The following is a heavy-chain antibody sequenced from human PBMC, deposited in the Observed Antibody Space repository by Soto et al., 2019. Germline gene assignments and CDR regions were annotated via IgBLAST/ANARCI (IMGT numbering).Heavy chain of an antibody. V-gene: IGHV4-34*01. CDR1: GGSFSGYY. J-gene: IGHJ5*02. CDR3: ARLRRILWFGGSNWFDP. D-gene: IGHD3-10*01. CDR2: INHSGST. Sequence: QVQLQQWGAGLLKPSETLSLTCAVYGGSFSGYYWSWIRQPPGKGLEWIGEINHSGSTNYNPSLKSRVTISVDTSKNQSSLKLSSVTAADTAVYYCARLRRILWFGGSNWFDPWGQGTLVTVSS.